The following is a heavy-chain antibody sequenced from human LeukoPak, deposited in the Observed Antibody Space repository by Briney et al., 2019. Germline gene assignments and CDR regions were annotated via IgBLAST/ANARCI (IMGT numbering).Heavy chain of an antibody. CDR3: ARDVNYYDSSGYPLP. CDR1: GESFSGYY. D-gene: IGHD3-22*01. Sequence: SETLSLTCAVYGESFSGYYWSWIRQPPGKGLEWIGEINHSGSTNYNPSLKSRVTISVDTSKNQFSLKLSFVTAADTAVYYCARDVNYYDSSGYPLPWGQGTLVTVSS. V-gene: IGHV4-34*01. CDR2: INHSGST. J-gene: IGHJ5*02.